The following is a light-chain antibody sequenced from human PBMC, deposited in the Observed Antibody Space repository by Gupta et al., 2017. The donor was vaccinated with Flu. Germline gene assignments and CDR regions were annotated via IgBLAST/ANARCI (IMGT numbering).Light chain of an antibody. CDR2: DAS. CDR1: QSVRRY. CDR3: RQRHKCRT. J-gene: IGKJ1*01. Sequence: EIVLTQSPATLSLSPGERATLSCRASQSVRRYLAWYQQRPGQAPRLLIYDASNRATGIPDRFRGSGSGTDFTLTISSREAEDFAIYSGRQRHKCRTFGQGTKVEFK. V-gene: IGKV3-11*01.